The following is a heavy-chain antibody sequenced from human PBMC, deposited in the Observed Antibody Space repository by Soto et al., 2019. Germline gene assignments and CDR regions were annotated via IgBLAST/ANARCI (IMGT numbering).Heavy chain of an antibody. CDR1: GYSFTSYW. D-gene: IGHD2-8*01. CDR2: IDPSDSYT. J-gene: IGHJ4*02. CDR3: ARHGYAGFSFGY. V-gene: IGHV5-10-1*01. Sequence: VESLKISCKGSGYSFTSYWISWVREMRGKGLEWMGRIDPSDSYTNYSPSFQGHVTISADKSISTAYLQWSRLKASDTAMYYCARHGYAGFSFGYWGQGTLVTVSS.